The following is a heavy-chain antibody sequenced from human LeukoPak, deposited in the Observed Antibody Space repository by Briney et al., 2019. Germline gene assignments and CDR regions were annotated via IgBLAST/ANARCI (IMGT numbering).Heavy chain of an antibody. CDR1: GFSFSDYD. CDR3: GRAFPPLRASSAGDL. D-gene: IGHD3-16*01. J-gene: IGHJ1*01. Sequence: GGSLRLSCSASGFSFSDYDMNWVRQAPGKGLEWVSAISGRSSHIYYGESVKGRFTISRDNAKNSLYLQMDSLGVEDTAVYYCGRAFPPLRASSAGDLWGQGTLVIVSS. CDR2: ISGRSSHI. V-gene: IGHV3-21*01.